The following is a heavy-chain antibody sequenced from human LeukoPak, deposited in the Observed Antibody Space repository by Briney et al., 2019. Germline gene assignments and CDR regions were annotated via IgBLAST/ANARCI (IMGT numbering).Heavy chain of an antibody. CDR1: GVSISSYY. Sequence: SETLSLTCTVSGVSISSYYWSWIRQPPGKGLEWIGYIYYSGSTNYNPSLKSRVTISVDTSKNQFSLKLSSVTAADTAVYYCARGYLDSSSWYVGFDPWGQGTLVTVSS. J-gene: IGHJ5*02. CDR2: IYYSGST. D-gene: IGHD6-13*01. CDR3: ARGYLDSSSWYVGFDP. V-gene: IGHV4-59*01.